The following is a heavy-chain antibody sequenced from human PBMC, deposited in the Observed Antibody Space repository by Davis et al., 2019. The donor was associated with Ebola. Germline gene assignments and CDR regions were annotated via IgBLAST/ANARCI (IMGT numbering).Heavy chain of an antibody. CDR2: INPNSGDT. J-gene: IGHJ4*02. D-gene: IGHD2-15*01. CDR1: AYTFTGYY. Sequence: AASVMVSCKASAYTFTGYYIHWVRQAPGQGLEWMGWINPNSGDTKYSQKFQGWVTMTRDTPISTAYMELNRLTSDDTAVYYCARDRVCSGATCYAYFDFWGQGTLVTVSS. V-gene: IGHV1-2*04. CDR3: ARDRVCSGATCYAYFDF.